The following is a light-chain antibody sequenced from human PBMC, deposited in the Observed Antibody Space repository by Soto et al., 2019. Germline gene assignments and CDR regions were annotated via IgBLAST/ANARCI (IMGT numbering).Light chain of an antibody. CDR2: GNS. V-gene: IGLV1-40*01. CDR1: SSNIGAGYD. CDR3: QSYDSSLSGHVV. Sequence: QSVLTQPPSVSGAPGQRVTISCTGSSSNIGAGYDVHWYQQLPGTAPKLLIYGNSNRPSGVPDRFSGPKSGTSASLAITGLQAEDEADYYCQSYDSSLSGHVVFGGGTKVTVL. J-gene: IGLJ2*01.